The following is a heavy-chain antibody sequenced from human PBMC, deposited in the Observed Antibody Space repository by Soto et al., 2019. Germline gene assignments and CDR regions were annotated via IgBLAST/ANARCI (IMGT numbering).Heavy chain of an antibody. Sequence: QVQLQESGPGLVKPSETLSLTCTVSGCAISSYYCSWIRQPPGKGLEWIGYIYYSGSTNYSPSLKSRVTISVDTSKNQFSLKLSSVTAAATAVYYCARTKGSGPNWYFDLWGRGTLVTVS. CDR1: GCAISSYY. V-gene: IGHV4-59*08. J-gene: IGHJ2*01. CDR2: IYYSGST. CDR3: ARTKGSGPNWYFDL.